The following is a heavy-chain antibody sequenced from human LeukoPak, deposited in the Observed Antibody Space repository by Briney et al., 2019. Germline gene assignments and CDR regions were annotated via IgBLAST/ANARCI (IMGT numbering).Heavy chain of an antibody. D-gene: IGHD5-18*01. J-gene: IGHJ4*02. V-gene: IGHV1-2*02. Sequence: GASVRVSCKASGYSFTDYYMHWVRQAPGQGLEGMGWINPKNDATNYAQKFQGRVTMTRDTSISTAYMELGRLTSDDTAFYYCARSMTNLNTAMVPDYWGQGTLVTVSS. CDR1: GYSFTDYY. CDR2: INPKNDAT. CDR3: ARSMTNLNTAMVPDY.